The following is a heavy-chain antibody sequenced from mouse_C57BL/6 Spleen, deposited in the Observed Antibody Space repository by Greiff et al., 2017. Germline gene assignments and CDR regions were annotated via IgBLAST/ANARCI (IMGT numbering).Heavy chain of an antibody. V-gene: IGHV14-4*01. CDR2: IDPENGDT. Sequence: EVQLVESGAELVRPGASVKLSCTASGFNIKDDYMHWVKQRPEQGLEWIGWIDPENGDTEYASKFQGKATITADTASNTAYLQLSSLTSEDTAVYYCTTGVTTVVAGFDYWGQGTTLTVSS. CDR3: TTGVTTVVAGFDY. J-gene: IGHJ2*01. CDR1: GFNIKDDY. D-gene: IGHD1-1*01.